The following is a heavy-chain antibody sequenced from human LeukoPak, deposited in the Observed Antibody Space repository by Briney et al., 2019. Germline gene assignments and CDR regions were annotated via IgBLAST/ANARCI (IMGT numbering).Heavy chain of an antibody. CDR2: IYYSGAT. D-gene: IGHD4-23*01. CDR3: ATLRTGGWYFDY. V-gene: IGHV4-39*02. Sequence: SETLSLTCTVSGGSISNISYYWAWIRQTPGKGLEWIGSIYYSGATNYNPSLESRLTISVDTSKNLFSLKLSSVTAADAAIYYCATLRTGGWYFDYWGRGTLVTVSS. CDR1: GGSISNISYY. J-gene: IGHJ4*02.